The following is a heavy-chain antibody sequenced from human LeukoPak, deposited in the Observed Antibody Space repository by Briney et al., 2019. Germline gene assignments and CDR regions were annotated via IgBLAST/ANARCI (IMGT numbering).Heavy chain of an antibody. CDR2: INYSGST. CDR1: GGSISSTFYY. Sequence: SETLSLTCTVSGGSISSTFYYWGWIRQPPGKGLEWIGSINYSGSTYYNPSLKSRVTISVDTSKNQFSLKLSSVTAADTAVYYCAKDHRLAAVAGNEDYWGQGTLVTVSS. CDR3: AKDHRLAAVAGNEDY. V-gene: IGHV4-39*02. D-gene: IGHD6-19*01. J-gene: IGHJ4*02.